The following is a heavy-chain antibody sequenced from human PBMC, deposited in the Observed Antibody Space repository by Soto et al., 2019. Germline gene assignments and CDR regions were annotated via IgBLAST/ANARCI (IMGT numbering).Heavy chain of an antibody. J-gene: IGHJ4*02. CDR2: INSDGSST. CDR1: GFTFSSYW. V-gene: IGHV3-74*01. Sequence: EGQLVESGGGLVQPGGSLRLSCAASGFTFSSYWMHWVRQAPGKGLVWVSRINSDGSSTSYADSVKGRFTISRDNAKNTLYLQRNSLSAEDTAVYYCVRTSLVVAAATREDYWGQGTLVTVSS. D-gene: IGHD2-15*01. CDR3: VRTSLVVAAATREDY.